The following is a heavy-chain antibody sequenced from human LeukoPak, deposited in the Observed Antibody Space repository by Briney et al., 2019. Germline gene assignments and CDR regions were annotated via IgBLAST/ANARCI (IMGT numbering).Heavy chain of an antibody. D-gene: IGHD3-3*01. CDR2: IYTSGST. V-gene: IGHV4-4*07. CDR1: GGSISSYY. J-gene: IGHJ4*02. CDR3: ARGDFWSGYYSFDY. Sequence: SETLSLTCTVSGGSISSYYWSWIRQPAGKGLEWIGRIYTSGSTNYNPSLKSRVTISVDTSKNQFSLRLSSVTAADTAVYYCARGDFWSGYYSFDYWGQGTLVTVSS.